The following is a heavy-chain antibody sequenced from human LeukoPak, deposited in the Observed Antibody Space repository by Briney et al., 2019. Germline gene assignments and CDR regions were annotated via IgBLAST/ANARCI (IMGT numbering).Heavy chain of an antibody. Sequence: KPSETLSLTCTVSGYSISSGYYWGWIRQPPGKGLEWIGSIYHSGSTYYNPSLKSRVTISVDTSKNQFSLKLSSVTAADTAVYYCAREHPYNWNDDYYYYYMDVWGKGTTVTVSS. CDR1: GYSISSGYY. V-gene: IGHV4-38-2*02. D-gene: IGHD1-1*01. J-gene: IGHJ6*03. CDR2: IYHSGST. CDR3: AREHPYNWNDDYYYYYMDV.